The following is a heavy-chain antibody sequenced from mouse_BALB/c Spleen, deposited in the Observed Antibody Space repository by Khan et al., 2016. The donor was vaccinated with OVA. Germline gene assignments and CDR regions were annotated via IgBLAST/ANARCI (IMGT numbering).Heavy chain of an antibody. CDR1: GYSITSDYA. CDR2: ITYSGST. CDR3: ARGRAY. D-gene: IGHD3-3*01. Sequence: VQLKESGPGLVKPSQSLSLTCTVTGYSITSDYAWNWIRQFPGNKLEWMGYITYSGSTSYTPSLKSRFSITRDTSKNQFFLQLNSLTTEDTATDYCARGRAYWGQGTLVTVSA. V-gene: IGHV3-2*02. J-gene: IGHJ3*01.